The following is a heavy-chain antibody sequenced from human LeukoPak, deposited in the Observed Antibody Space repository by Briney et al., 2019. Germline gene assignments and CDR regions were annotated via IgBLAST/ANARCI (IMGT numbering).Heavy chain of an antibody. J-gene: IGHJ4*02. CDR1: GGSISSYY. CDR2: IYYSGST. Sequence: SETLSLTCTVSGGSISSYYWSLIRQPPGKGLEWIGYIYYSGSTNYNPSLKSRVTISVDTSKNQFSLNLSSVTAADTAVYYCARNFRGVFGDWGQGTLVTVSS. CDR3: ARNFRGVFGD. V-gene: IGHV4-59*08. D-gene: IGHD3-10*01.